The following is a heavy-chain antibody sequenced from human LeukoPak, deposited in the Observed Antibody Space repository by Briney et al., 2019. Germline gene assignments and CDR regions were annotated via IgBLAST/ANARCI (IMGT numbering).Heavy chain of an antibody. D-gene: IGHD3-9*01. CDR2: IYYSGST. CDR3: AREGLLRYFDWLSGYFDY. J-gene: IGHJ4*02. CDR1: GGSISSSSYY. V-gene: IGHV4-39*07. Sequence: SETPSLTCTVSGGSISSSSYYWGWIRQPPGKGLEWIGSIYYSGSTYYNPSLKSRVTISVDTSKNQFSLKLSSVTAADTAVYYCAREGLLRYFDWLSGYFDYWGQGTLVTVSS.